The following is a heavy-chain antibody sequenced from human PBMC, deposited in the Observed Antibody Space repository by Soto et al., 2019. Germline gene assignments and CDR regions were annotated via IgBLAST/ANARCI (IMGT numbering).Heavy chain of an antibody. CDR1: GFRFSNYG. CDR3: SKGGSKAGMDV. V-gene: IGHV3-30*18. D-gene: IGHD1-26*01. Sequence: PGGSLRLFCAASGFRFSNYGMHWVRQAPGKGLEWVAVISYNVSNKYYGDSVKGRFTISRDNSKNTVYLEMNSLRAEDTAVYYCSKGGSKAGMDVWGQGTTVTVSS. J-gene: IGHJ6*02. CDR2: ISYNVSNK.